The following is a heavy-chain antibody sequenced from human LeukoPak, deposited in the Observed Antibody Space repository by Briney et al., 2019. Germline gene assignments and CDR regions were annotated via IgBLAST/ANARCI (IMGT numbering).Heavy chain of an antibody. J-gene: IGHJ3*02. CDR1: GFTFSRYA. D-gene: IGHD2-15*01. V-gene: IGHV3-23*01. CDR3: AKVTDIVVIINSFDI. Sequence: PGGSLRLSCAASGFTFSRYAKSWVRQAPGKGLEWVSGISGSGVGTYYADSVKGRFTISRDNSKNMLYLQMNSLRAEDTAVYYCAKVTDIVVIINSFDIWGQATMVTVSS. CDR2: ISGSGVGT.